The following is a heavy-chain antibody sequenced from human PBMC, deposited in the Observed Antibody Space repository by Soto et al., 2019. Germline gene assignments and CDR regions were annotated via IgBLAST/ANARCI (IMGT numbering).Heavy chain of an antibody. D-gene: IGHD3-16*01. CDR1: GYTFTSYA. CDR3: ATQMGEGYFDY. J-gene: IGHJ4*02. V-gene: IGHV1-3*01. CDR2: INAGNGNT. Sequence: QVQLVQSGAEVKKPGASVKVSCKASGYTFTSYAMHWVRQAPGQRLEWMGWINAGNGNTKYSQKFQGRVTITRDTSASSAYMELSSLRSEDTAVYYCATQMGEGYFDYWGQGTLVTVSS.